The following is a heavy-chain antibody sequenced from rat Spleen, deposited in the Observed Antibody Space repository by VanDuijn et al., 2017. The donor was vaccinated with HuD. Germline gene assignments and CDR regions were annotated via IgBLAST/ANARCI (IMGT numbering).Heavy chain of an antibody. D-gene: IGHD3-1*01. CDR3: ARHHGPFAY. V-gene: IGHV5-22*01. CDR2: ISYEGSST. Sequence: EVQLVESGGGLVQPGRSLKLSCAASGFTFSDYYMAWVRQAPKKGLEWVASISYEGSSTYYGDSVKGRFTISRDNAKSTLYLQMNSLRSEDTATYYCARHHGPFAYWGQGTLVTVSS. J-gene: IGHJ3*01. CDR1: GFTFSDYY.